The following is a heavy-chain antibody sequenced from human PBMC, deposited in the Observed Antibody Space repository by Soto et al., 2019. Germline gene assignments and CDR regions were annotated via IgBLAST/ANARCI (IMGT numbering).Heavy chain of an antibody. CDR2: INPNSGGT. CDR1: GYTFTGYY. J-gene: IGHJ3*02. V-gene: IGHV1-2*04. Sequence: GASVKVSCKASGYTFTGYYMHWVRQAPGQGLEWMGWINPNSGGTNYAQKFQGWVTMTRDTSISTAYMELSRLRSDDTAVYYCARGGVDTAMAPSDAFDIWGQGTMVTVSS. CDR3: ARGGVDTAMAPSDAFDI. D-gene: IGHD5-18*01.